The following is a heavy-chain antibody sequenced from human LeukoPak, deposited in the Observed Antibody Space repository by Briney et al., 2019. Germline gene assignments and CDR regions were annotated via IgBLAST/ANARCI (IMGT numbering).Heavy chain of an antibody. CDR3: ARDQQWLVLRRANWFDP. J-gene: IGHJ5*02. Sequence: SETLSLTCTVSGGSISSYYWSWIRQPPGKGLEWIGYIYYSGSTNYNPSLKSRVTISEDTSKNQFSLKLSSVTAADTAVYYCARDQQWLVLRRANWFDPWGQGTLVTVSS. CDR1: GGSISSYY. V-gene: IGHV4-59*12. D-gene: IGHD6-19*01. CDR2: IYYSGST.